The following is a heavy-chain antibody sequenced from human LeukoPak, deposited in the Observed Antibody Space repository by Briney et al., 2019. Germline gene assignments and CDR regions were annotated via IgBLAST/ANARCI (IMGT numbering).Heavy chain of an antibody. V-gene: IGHV3-23*01. Sequence: GRSLRLSCAPFSAFAMSRVRQAPGRGLEGVSAINGRADDTYYPDSVKGRFTISRYNSNNTLYLQINSLRAEDTAVYYCAKGHRSSSSFFDSWGQGILVTVSS. D-gene: IGHD6-19*01. J-gene: IGHJ4*02. CDR3: AKGHRSSSSFFDS. CDR1: SAFA. CDR2: INGRADDT.